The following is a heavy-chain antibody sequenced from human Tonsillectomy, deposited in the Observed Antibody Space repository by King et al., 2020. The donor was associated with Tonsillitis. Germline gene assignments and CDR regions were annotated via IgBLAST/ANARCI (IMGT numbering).Heavy chain of an antibody. V-gene: IGHV3-30*04. CDR1: GFSFSNYG. J-gene: IGHJ1*01. Sequence: VQLVESGGGVVQPGGSLRLSCAASGFSFSNYGLHWVRQAPGQGLEWVASISSDGRNTYYADSVEGRFTMSRDNSKNTLSVQMISLRVGDTAMYYCVRESNSGWRYYAPYFHHWGQGTLVTVSS. CDR3: VRESNSGWRYYAPYFHH. D-gene: IGHD3-3*01. CDR2: ISSDGRNT.